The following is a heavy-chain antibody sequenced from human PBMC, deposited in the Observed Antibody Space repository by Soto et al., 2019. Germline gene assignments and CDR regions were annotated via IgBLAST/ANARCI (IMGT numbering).Heavy chain of an antibody. CDR1: GFTFSSYA. V-gene: IGHV3-64*04. D-gene: IGHD3-10*01. J-gene: IGHJ6*03. CDR2: ISSNGSEK. Sequence: PGGSLRLSCSASGFTFSSYAMHWVRQAPGKGLEYVSAISSNGSEKYYVDSVKGRFTISRDNAKNSLYLQMNSLRAEDTAVYYCARSQFRGSGSLYYMDVWGKGTTVTVSS. CDR3: ARSQFRGSGSLYYMDV.